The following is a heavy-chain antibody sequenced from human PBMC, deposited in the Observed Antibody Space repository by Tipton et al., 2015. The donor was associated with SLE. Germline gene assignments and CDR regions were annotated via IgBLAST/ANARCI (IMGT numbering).Heavy chain of an antibody. CDR1: GFTFSTYA. J-gene: IGHJ4*02. D-gene: IGHD3-22*01. CDR3: AIPLYSSPDY. V-gene: IGHV3-30*04. CDR2: ISYDGSNK. Sequence: SLRLSCAASGFTFSTYAMHWVRQAPGKGLEWVAVISYDGSNKYYADSVKGRFTISRDNSKNTLFLQMNSLRAEDTAVYYCAIPLYSSPDYWGQGTLVTVSS.